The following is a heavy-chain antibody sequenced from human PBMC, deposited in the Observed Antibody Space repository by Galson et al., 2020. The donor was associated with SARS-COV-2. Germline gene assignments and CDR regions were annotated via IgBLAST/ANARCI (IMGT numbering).Heavy chain of an antibody. CDR2: IKSETDGGTT. CDR1: GFTFTNAW. J-gene: IGHJ4*02. CDR3: ATDAPAGY. Sequence: GESLKISCAASGFTFTNAWMTWVRQAPGKGLEWVSRIKSETDGGTTDYAAPVKGRFSISRDDSKNTLSLQMNSLKTEDTAVYYCATDAPAGYWGQGTLVTVSS. V-gene: IGHV3-15*01. D-gene: IGHD3-22*01.